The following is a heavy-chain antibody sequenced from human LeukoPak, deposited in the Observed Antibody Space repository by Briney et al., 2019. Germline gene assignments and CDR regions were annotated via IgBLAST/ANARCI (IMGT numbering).Heavy chain of an antibody. Sequence: ASVKVSCKASGYTFTGYYIHWVRQAPGQGLEWMGWINPNSGGTNYAQKFQGWVTMNRDTSISTAYMELSRLRSDDTAVYYCARSLTGYYDSSGFWGQGTLVTVSS. CDR1: GYTFTGYY. D-gene: IGHD3-22*01. V-gene: IGHV1-2*04. CDR3: ARSLTGYYDSSGF. CDR2: INPNSGGT. J-gene: IGHJ4*02.